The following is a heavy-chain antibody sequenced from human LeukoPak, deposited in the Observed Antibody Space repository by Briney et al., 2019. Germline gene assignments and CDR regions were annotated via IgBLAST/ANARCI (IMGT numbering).Heavy chain of an antibody. Sequence: ASVKVSCKASGGTFSSYAVSWVRLTPGQGLEWLGGIIPVFGTTTYAQKFQAKVTMTADKSTNTAYLEISSLTSDDTAVYYCARETAYYDILPRWFDPWGQGTLVTVSS. V-gene: IGHV1-69*06. CDR2: IIPVFGTT. J-gene: IGHJ5*02. CDR3: ARETAYYDILPRWFDP. CDR1: GGTFSSYA. D-gene: IGHD3-9*01.